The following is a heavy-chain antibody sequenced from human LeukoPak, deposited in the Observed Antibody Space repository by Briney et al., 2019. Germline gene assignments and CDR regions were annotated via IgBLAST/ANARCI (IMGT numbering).Heavy chain of an antibody. D-gene: IGHD2-15*01. CDR1: GFTFSSYE. Sequence: GGSLRLSCAASGFTFSSYEMNWVRQGPGKGLEWVSAISVSGNTYHADSVKGRFTISRDSSKNTLYLQMNSLRAGDAAVYYCAKAPVTTCSGAYCYPFDYWSQGTLVTVSS. CDR3: AKAPVTTCSGAYCYPFDY. CDR2: ISVSGNT. J-gene: IGHJ4*02. V-gene: IGHV3-23*01.